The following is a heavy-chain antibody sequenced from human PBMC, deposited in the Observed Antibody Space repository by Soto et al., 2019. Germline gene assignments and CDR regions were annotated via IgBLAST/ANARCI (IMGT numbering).Heavy chain of an antibody. Sequence: TSETLCLTYTVSGGSIGGYYWTWIRQSPGRGLEWIGDIYYSAITNYNPSLKSRFTISVDRSKNQFSLKLGSVTAADTAVYYCARRVTILYYFDSWGQGTLVTVSS. D-gene: IGHD3-9*01. J-gene: IGHJ4*02. CDR3: ARRVTILYYFDS. CDR2: IYYSAIT. CDR1: GGSIGGYY. V-gene: IGHV4-59*12.